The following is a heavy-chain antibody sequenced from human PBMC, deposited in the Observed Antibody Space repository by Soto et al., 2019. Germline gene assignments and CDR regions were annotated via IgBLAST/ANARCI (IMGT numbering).Heavy chain of an antibody. CDR2: ISYDGSNK. CDR3: ARAAWFGY. J-gene: IGHJ4*02. CDR1: GFTFSSYA. V-gene: IGHV3-30-3*01. D-gene: IGHD3-10*01. Sequence: QVQLVESGGGVVQPGRSLRLSCAASGFTFSSYAMHWDRQAPGKGLEWVAVISYDGSNKYYADSVKGRFTISRDNSKNTLYLQMNSLRAEDTAVYYCARAAWFGYWGQGTLVTVSS.